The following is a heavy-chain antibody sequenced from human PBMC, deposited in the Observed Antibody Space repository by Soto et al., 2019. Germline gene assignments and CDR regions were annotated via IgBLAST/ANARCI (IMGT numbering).Heavy chain of an antibody. V-gene: IGHV4-34*12. CDR3: ARSPLSYDYVRQTWREVGDSLDV. CDR1: NSSLGAFH. CDR2: LIHGGST. D-gene: IGHD3-10*02. Sequence: SDTLSLTCAIYNSSLGAFHWTWIRQPPGKGLEWIGELIHGGSTNYNPSLKSRVTFSLDTSRSQFSLHLMSVTAADSAVYYCARSPLSYDYVRQTWREVGDSLDVWGRGTSVTVSS. J-gene: IGHJ3*01.